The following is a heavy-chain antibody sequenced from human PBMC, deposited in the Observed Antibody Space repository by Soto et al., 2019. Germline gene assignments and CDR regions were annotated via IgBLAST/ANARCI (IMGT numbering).Heavy chain of an antibody. V-gene: IGHV3-23*01. J-gene: IGHJ6*02. Sequence: SLRLSCAASGFTFSNYAMSWVRQAPGKGLEWVSSISSFGVSVYYADSVKGRFTISRDNAKNSLYLQMNSLRAEDTAVYYCARVGPPSDVWGQGTTVTVSS. CDR2: ISSFGVSV. CDR1: GFTFSNYA. CDR3: ARVGPPSDV.